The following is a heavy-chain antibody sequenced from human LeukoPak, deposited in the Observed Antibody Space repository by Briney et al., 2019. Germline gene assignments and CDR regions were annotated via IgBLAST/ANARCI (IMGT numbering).Heavy chain of an antibody. V-gene: IGHV3-48*02. CDR2: ISTSSTI. D-gene: IGHD1-26*01. CDR1: GFSFSSYS. Sequence: GGSLRLSCAASGFSFSSYSMNWVRQAPGKGLEWVSYISTSSTINYADSVKGRFTISRDNAKSSLDLQMNSLRDEDTAIYYCARDSGSFSYFALGVWGQGTTVTVSS. CDR3: ARDSGSFSYFALGV. J-gene: IGHJ6*02.